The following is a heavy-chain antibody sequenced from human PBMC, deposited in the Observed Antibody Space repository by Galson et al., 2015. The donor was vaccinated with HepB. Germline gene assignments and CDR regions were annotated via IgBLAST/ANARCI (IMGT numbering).Heavy chain of an antibody. CDR3: AHVMITFGGVIGPDAFDF. CDR1: GFSLSSTGVG. Sequence: PALVKPTQTLTLTCTFFGFSLSSTGVGVGWIRQPPEKALAWLAVIYWDDDDRYSPSLQSRLKITKDTSKNQVVLTMTNMDPVDTATFYCAHVMITFGGVIGPDAFDFWAQGTMVTVSS. V-gene: IGHV2-5*02. D-gene: IGHD3-16*02. CDR2: IYWDDDD. J-gene: IGHJ3*01.